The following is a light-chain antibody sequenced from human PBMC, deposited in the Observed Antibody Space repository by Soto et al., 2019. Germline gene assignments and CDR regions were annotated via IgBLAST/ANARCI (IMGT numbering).Light chain of an antibody. CDR1: QSVTSSY. J-gene: IGKJ1*01. Sequence: EIVLTQSPGTLSLSPGERATLSCRTSQSVTSSYLAWYQQRPGQAPRLLISGASYRATGIPDRFSGSGSGTDFTLTICRLEPEDFAVYYCQQYGRSPDTFGQGTKVEIK. CDR2: GAS. CDR3: QQYGRSPDT. V-gene: IGKV3-20*01.